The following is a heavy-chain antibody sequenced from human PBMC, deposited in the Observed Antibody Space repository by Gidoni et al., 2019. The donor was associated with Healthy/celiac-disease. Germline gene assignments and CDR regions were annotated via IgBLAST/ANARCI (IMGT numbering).Heavy chain of an antibody. J-gene: IGHJ4*02. CDR3: ATPSDWRFDY. V-gene: IGHV3-7*01. D-gene: IGHD3-3*01. CDR2: IKQDGSEK. Sequence: EVQLVESGGGLVQPWGSRRLSCPASGFTLSSYWMSWVRQAPGKGVEWVTNIKQDGSEKYYVDSVKGRFTISRDNAKNSLYLQMNSLRAEDTAVYYCATPSDWRFDYWGQGTLVTVSS. CDR1: GFTLSSYW.